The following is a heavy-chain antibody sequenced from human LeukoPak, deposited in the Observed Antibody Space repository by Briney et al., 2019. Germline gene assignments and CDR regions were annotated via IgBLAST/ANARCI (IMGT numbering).Heavy chain of an antibody. CDR2: INPNSGDT. D-gene: IGHD1-26*01. J-gene: IGHJ3*02. V-gene: IGHV1-2*02. CDR1: GYTFTGYY. CDR3: ATRELLMPVPGAFDI. Sequence: GASVKVSCKASGYTFTGYYMHWVRLAPGQGLEWMGWINPNSGDTNYAQKFQGRVTMTRDTSISTAYMELSRLRSDDTAVYYCATRELLMPVPGAFDIWGQGTMVTVSS.